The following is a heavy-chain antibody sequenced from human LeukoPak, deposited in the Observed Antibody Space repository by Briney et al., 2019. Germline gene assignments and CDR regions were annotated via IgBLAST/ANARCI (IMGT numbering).Heavy chain of an antibody. V-gene: IGHV3-23*01. CDR1: GFTFSTYV. Sequence: GGSLRLSCAASGFTFSTYVMTWVRQAPGKGLEWVSAVTGSGDKTYYADSVKGRFTISRDNAKNSLYLQMNSLRAEDTAVYYCASGTRYSSSSDYWGQGTLVTVSS. CDR2: VTGSGDKT. CDR3: ASGTRYSSSSDY. J-gene: IGHJ4*02. D-gene: IGHD6-13*01.